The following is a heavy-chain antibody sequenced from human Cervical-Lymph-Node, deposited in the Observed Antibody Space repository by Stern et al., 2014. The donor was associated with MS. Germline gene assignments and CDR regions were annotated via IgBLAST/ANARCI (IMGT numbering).Heavy chain of an antibody. V-gene: IGHV2-5*02. Sequence: QVPLKESGPTLVKSTQTLTLTCSVSGFSLSSSGVGVGWIRPPPGKALEWLALIYWDDDKRYSPSLESRLTITKDTSKNQVVLTMTNMDPVDTATYYCAHRLGFDAFDIWGPGTMVIVSS. CDR2: IYWDDDK. J-gene: IGHJ3*02. CDR3: AHRLGFDAFDI. CDR1: GFSLSSSGVG.